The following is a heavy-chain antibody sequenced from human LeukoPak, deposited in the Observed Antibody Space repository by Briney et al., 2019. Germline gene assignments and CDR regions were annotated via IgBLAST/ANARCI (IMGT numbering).Heavy chain of an antibody. CDR2: IYYSGST. D-gene: IGHD3-16*01. J-gene: IGHJ4*02. V-gene: IGHV4-59*08. CDR3: ARHFWGDGYFDY. Sequence: PSETLSPTCTVSGGSISSYYWSWIRQPPGKGLEWIGYIYYSGSTNYNPSLKSRVTISVDTSKNQFSLKLSSVTAADTAVYYCARHFWGDGYFDYWGQGTLVTVSS. CDR1: GGSISSYY.